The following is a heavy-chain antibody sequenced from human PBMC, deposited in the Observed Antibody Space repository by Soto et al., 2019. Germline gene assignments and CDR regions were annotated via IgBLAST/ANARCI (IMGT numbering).Heavy chain of an antibody. D-gene: IGHD2-15*01. J-gene: IGHJ4*02. Sequence: GGSLRLSCAASGFTFSNAWMSWVRQAPGKGLEWVGRIKSKTDGGTTDYAAPVKGRFNISRDESKNTLYLQMNSLKTEDTAVYYCTTDLVVAATDDESDYWGQGTLVTVSS. V-gene: IGHV3-15*01. CDR3: TTDLVVAATDDESDY. CDR1: GFTFSNAW. CDR2: IKSKTDGGTT.